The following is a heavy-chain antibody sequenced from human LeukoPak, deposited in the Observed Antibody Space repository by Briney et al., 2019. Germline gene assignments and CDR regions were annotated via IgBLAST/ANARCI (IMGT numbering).Heavy chain of an antibody. D-gene: IGHD2/OR15-2a*01. J-gene: IGHJ4*02. CDR2: INPNSGGT. CDR1: GYTFTGYY. Sequence: ASVKVSCKASGYTFTGYYMHWVRQAPGQGLEWMGWINPNSGGTNYAQKFQGRVTMTRDTSISTAYMELSRLRSDDTAVYYCARDYFGLSGFDYWGQGTLVTVSS. CDR3: ARDYFGLSGFDY. V-gene: IGHV1-2*02.